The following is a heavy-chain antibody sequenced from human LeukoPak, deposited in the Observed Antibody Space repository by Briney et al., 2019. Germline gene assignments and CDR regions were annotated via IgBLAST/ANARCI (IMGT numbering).Heavy chain of an antibody. CDR2: ISYDGLNK. Sequence: GGSLRLSCAASGFTFNDHPMHWIRLAPHKGLEWVAVISYDGLNKYYSHSVKDRFTVSRDNVNNILYPQMNRLRTEDTAVYYCARDLGILWKLAYSWGQGTLVTVSS. CDR3: ARDLGILWKLAYS. D-gene: IGHD2-21*01. J-gene: IGHJ5*02. CDR1: GFTFNDHP. V-gene: IGHV3-30*04.